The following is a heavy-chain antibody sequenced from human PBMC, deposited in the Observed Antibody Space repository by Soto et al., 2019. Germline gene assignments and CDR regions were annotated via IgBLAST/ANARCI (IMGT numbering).Heavy chain of an antibody. Sequence: QVQLVQSGAEEKKPGASVKVSCKASGYTFTSYAMHWVRQAPGQRLEWMGWINGGNGNTKYSQKFQGRVTITRDTSASTAYMEPSSLRSEDTAVYDCASVSGWYHLDYWGQGTLVTASS. D-gene: IGHD6-19*01. J-gene: IGHJ4*02. CDR1: GYTFTSYA. V-gene: IGHV1-3*05. CDR3: ASVSGWYHLDY. CDR2: INGGNGNT.